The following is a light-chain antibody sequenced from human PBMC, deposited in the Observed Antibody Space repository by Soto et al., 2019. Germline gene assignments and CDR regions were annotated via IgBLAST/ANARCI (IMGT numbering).Light chain of an antibody. V-gene: IGKV1-33*01. CDR1: QDISNY. CDR3: QQYYSYPQT. J-gene: IGKJ1*01. Sequence: DIQMTQSPSSLSASVGDRVTITCQASQDISNYLNWYQQKPGKAPKLLIYDASNLETGVPSRFSGSGSGTDFTLTISCLQSEDFATYYCQQYYSYPQTFGQGTKV. CDR2: DAS.